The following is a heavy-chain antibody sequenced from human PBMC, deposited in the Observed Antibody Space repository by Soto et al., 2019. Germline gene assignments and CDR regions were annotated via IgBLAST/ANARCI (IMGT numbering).Heavy chain of an antibody. V-gene: IGHV4-34*01. D-gene: IGHD5-18*01. CDR1: GGSFSGYY. CDR2: INHSGST. CDR3: ARGRRSGYSYGSHQIYYFDY. J-gene: IGHJ4*02. Sequence: SETLSLTCAVYGGSFSGYYWSWIRQPPGKGLEWIGEINHSGSTNYNPSLKSRVTISVDTSKNQFSLKLSSVTAADTAVYYCARGRRSGYSYGSHQIYYFDYWGQGTLVTVSS.